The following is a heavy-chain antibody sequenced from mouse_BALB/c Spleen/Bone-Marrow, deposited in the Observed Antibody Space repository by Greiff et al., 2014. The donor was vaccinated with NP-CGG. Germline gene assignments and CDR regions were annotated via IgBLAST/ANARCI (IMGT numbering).Heavy chain of an antibody. V-gene: IGHV1-7*01. D-gene: IGHD4-1*01. CDR2: IYPSTDDT. J-gene: IGHJ3*01. Sequence: QVQLKQSGTELAKPGASVKMSCKASGYTFTNYWMNWIKQRPGQGLEWIGDIYPSTDDTKYTQKFKAKAKLTADTSSSTADMQRSSLTNEDSAVYYCARNWDCVFAYWGQGTLVTVSA. CDR1: GYTFTNYW. CDR3: ARNWDCVFAY.